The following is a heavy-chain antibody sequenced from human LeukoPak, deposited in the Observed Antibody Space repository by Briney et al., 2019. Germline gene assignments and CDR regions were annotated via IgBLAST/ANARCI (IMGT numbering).Heavy chain of an antibody. J-gene: IGHJ4*02. D-gene: IGHD3-10*01. V-gene: IGHV3-11*06. CDR1: GFTFSDYY. CDR3: AGGGWFGEPKY. Sequence: GGSLRLSCAASGFTFSDYYMSWIRQAPGKGLEWVSYISSSSSYTNYADSVKGRFTISRDNAKNSLYLQMNSLRAEDTAVYYCAGGGWFGEPKYWGQGTLVTVSS. CDR2: ISSSSSYT.